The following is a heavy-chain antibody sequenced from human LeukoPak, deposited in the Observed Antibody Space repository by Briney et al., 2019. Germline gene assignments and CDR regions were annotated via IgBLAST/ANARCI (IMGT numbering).Heavy chain of an antibody. CDR2: IYHSGST. Sequence: SETLSLTCTVSGYSISSGYYWGWIRQPPGKGLEWIGSIYHSGSTYYNPSLKSRVTISVDTSKNQFSLKLSSVTAADTAVYYCARRVGVALDYWGQGTLVPVSS. J-gene: IGHJ4*02. CDR3: ARRVGVALDY. V-gene: IGHV4-38-2*02. D-gene: IGHD2-21*01. CDR1: GYSISSGYY.